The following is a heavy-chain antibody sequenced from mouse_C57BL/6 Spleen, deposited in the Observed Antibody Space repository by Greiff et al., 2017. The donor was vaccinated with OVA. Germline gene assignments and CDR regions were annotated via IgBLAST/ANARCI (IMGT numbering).Heavy chain of an antibody. Sequence: EVQLVESGGGLVKPGGSLKLSCAASGFTFSDYGMHWVRQAPETGLEWAAYISSGSSTIYYADTVKGPFTISRDNAKNTLFLQMTSLRSEDTAMYYDARTGLYFYAMDYWGQGTSVTVSS. D-gene: IGHD2-1*01. CDR2: ISSGSSTI. V-gene: IGHV5-17*01. CDR3: ARTGLYFYAMDY. J-gene: IGHJ4*01. CDR1: GFTFSDYG.